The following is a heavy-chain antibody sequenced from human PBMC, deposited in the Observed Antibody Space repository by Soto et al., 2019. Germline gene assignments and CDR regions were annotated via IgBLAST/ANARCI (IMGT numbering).Heavy chain of an antibody. CDR2: IYYSGST. Sequence: SETLSLTCTVSGGSISSGDYYWSWIRQPPGKGLEWIGYIYYSGSTYYNPSLKSRVTISVDTSKNQFSLKLSSVTAADTAVYYCARDNSYNWKFGRSAGMDVWGQGTLVTVSS. J-gene: IGHJ4*02. V-gene: IGHV4-30-4*01. D-gene: IGHD1-20*01. CDR1: GGSISSGDYY. CDR3: ARDNSYNWKFGRSAGMDV.